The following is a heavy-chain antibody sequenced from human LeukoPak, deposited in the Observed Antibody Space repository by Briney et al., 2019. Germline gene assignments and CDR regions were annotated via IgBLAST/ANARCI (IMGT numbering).Heavy chain of an antibody. D-gene: IGHD6-13*01. CDR2: ISGSGSNT. V-gene: IGHV3-23*01. CDR1: GFIFRTYA. Sequence: GSLRLSCAASGFIFRTYAMSWVRQAPGKGLEWVSGISGSGSNTYYADSVKGRFTISRDNSKNTLYLQMNSLRAEDTAVYYCAKPPDYTSSWYYYGLDVWGQGTTVTVSS. CDR3: AKPPDYTSSWYYYGLDV. J-gene: IGHJ6*02.